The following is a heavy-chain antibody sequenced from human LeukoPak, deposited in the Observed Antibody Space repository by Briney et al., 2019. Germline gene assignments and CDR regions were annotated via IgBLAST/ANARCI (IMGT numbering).Heavy chain of an antibody. V-gene: IGHV2-70*11. CDR1: GFSLRTSGMC. CDR2: IDWDDDK. CDR3: ARIHGGYSYGYYDY. J-gene: IGHJ4*02. D-gene: IGHD5-18*01. Sequence: SGPTLVNPTQTLTLTCTFSGFSLRTSGMCVSWIRQPPGKALEWLARIDWDDDKYYSTSLKTRLTISKDTSKNQAVLTMTNMDPVDTATYYCARIHGGYSYGYYDYWGQGTLVTVSS.